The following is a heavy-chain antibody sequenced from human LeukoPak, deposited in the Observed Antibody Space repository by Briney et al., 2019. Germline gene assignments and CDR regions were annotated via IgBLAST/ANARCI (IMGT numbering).Heavy chain of an antibody. V-gene: IGHV4-34*01. CDR2: INHSGST. CDR3: ARGYCSGGSCYHFDY. J-gene: IGHJ4*02. Sequence: PSETLSLTCAVYGGSLSGYYWSWIRQPPGKGLEWIGEINHSGSTNYNPSLKSRVTISVDTSKNQFSLKLSSVTAADTAVYYCARGYCSGGSCYHFDYWGQGTLVTVSS. D-gene: IGHD2-15*01. CDR1: GGSLSGYY.